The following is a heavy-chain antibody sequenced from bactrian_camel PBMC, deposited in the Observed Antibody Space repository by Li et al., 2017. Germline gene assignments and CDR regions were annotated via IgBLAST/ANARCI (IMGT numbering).Heavy chain of an antibody. CDR3: GGDLFSVVPTPSPLPPQPVPPPTVCVGLSCCTANY. CDR2: MYTDGGRT. Sequence: HVQLVESGGGSVQAGGSLTLSCTASLIGYGSCMAWFRQAPGKEREAVAAMYTDGGRTYYTGSVKGRFTISHDRAKNTVYLQMNSLKPEDTAMYYCGGDLFSVVPTPSPLPPQPVPPPTVCVGLSCCTANYWGQGTQVTVS. D-gene: IGHD5*01. CDR1: LIGYGSC. V-gene: IGHV3S54*01. J-gene: IGHJ4*01.